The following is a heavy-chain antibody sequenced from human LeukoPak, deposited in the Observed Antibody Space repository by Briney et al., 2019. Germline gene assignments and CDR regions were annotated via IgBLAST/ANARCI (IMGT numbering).Heavy chain of an antibody. V-gene: IGHV3-43*01. CDR3: VKEVIYSSWVSFDS. D-gene: IGHD4-11*01. CDR1: GFTFDAYS. J-gene: IGHJ4*02. Sequence: GGSLRLSCAASGFTFDAYSMHWVRQAPGEGLEWVSLIDRRGHRTFYAGSVEGRFTISRDNSRNSLYLHMRSLRTEDTALYYCVKEVIYSSWVSFDSWGRGTLVTVSS. CDR2: IDRRGHRT.